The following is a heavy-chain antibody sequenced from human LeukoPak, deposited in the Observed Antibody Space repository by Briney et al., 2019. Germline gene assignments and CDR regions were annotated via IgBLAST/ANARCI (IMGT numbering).Heavy chain of an antibody. D-gene: IGHD1-26*01. V-gene: IGHV3-30*04. CDR1: GFTFSSYA. CDR3: AREGAEWELALGDFDY. Sequence: QTGGSLRLSCAASGFTFSSYAMHWVRQAPGKGLEWVAVISYDGSNKYYADSVKGRFTISRDNSKNTLYLQMNSLRAEDTAVYYCAREGAEWELALGDFDYWGQGTLVTVSS. CDR2: ISYDGSNK. J-gene: IGHJ4*02.